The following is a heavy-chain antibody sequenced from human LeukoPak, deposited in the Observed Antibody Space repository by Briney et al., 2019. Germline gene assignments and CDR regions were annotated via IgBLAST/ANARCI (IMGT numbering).Heavy chain of an antibody. CDR1: GGSISSYW. J-gene: IGHJ6*02. CDR2: IFYTGST. CDR3: VREPCRGGSWGFVDV. V-gene: IGHV4-59*01. Sequence: SETLSRTCTVSGGSISSYWWSWIRQPPGKRLEWIGYIFYTGSTNYNPSIESRVSISRDLSKNQFSLKLTSVTAADTAVYYCVREPCRGGSWGFVDVWGQGTTVTVSS. D-gene: IGHD2-15*01.